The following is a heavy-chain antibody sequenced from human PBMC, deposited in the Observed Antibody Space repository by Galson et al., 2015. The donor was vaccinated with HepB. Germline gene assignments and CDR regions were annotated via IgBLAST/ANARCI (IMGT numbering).Heavy chain of an antibody. D-gene: IGHD1-26*01. CDR1: GDSVSGNSAA. J-gene: IGHJ4*02. V-gene: IGHV6-1*01. CDR3: ARGDSGFDS. Sequence: CAISGDSVSGNSAAWNWIRQSPSRGLEWLGRTYYRSKRYNDYAVSVESRITINSDTSKYQFSLQLNSVTPEDTAVYYCARGDSGFDSWGQGTLVTVSS. CDR2: TYYRSKRYN.